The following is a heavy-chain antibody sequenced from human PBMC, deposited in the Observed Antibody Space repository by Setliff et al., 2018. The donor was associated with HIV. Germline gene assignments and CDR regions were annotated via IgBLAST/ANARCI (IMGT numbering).Heavy chain of an antibody. D-gene: IGHD6-6*01. CDR3: ARRTAPPSGFYSHYYLDV. J-gene: IGHJ6*03. CDR1: GFVFYSFD. CDR2: ISPGSDIT. V-gene: IGHV3-21*04. Sequence: GGSLRLSCVASGFVFYSFDMNWVRQTPEKGLEWVSAISPGSDITYYADSVKGRFTISRDNAEYSLHLQMNSLRAEDTAVYYCARRTAPPSGFYSHYYLDVWGKGTTVTVSS.